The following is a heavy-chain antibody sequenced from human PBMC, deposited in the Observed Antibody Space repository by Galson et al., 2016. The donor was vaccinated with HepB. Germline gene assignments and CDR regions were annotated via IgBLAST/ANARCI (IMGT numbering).Heavy chain of an antibody. CDR3: AHRGPHDFWADVFDI. CDR1: GFSLSTSGVG. J-gene: IGHJ3*02. Sequence: PALVTPTQTLTLTCTFSGFSLSTSGVGVAWIRQPPGEALEWLAVVYWNDDKRYSPSLKSRLTITKDSFINQVVLTVTDMDPVDTATYYCAHRGPHDFWADVFDIWGQGTLVTVSS. D-gene: IGHD3-3*01. CDR2: VYWNDDK. V-gene: IGHV2-5*01.